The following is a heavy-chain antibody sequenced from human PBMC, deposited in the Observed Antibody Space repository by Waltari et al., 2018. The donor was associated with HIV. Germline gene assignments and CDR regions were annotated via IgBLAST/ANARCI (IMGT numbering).Heavy chain of an antibody. V-gene: IGHV4-31*03. J-gene: IGHJ4*02. D-gene: IGHD5-12*01. CDR2: IYYSGNT. CDR3: ARVRDGYYYFDY. CDR1: GGSISSGVSY. Sequence: QVQLQESGPGLVKPSQTLSLTCTVAGGSISSGVSYWSWTRQHPGKGLEWIGYIYYSGNTYYNPSLKSRVTISGDTSKNQFSLKLSSVTAADTAVYYCARVRDGYYYFDYWGQGTLVTVSS.